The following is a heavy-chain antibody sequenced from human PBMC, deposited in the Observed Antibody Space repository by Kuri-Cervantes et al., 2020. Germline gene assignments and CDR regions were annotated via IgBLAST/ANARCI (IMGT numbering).Heavy chain of an antibody. CDR1: GFTFKSYA. V-gene: IGHV3-23*01. Sequence: GESLKISCAASGFTFKSYAMSWVRQAPGKGLEGVSVISGSGGTTYYADSVKGRFTISRDNSKDTLYLQVNSLRGEDTAVYYCARRDGSTWYYCDYWGQGTLVTVSS. CDR2: ISGSGGTT. J-gene: IGHJ4*02. CDR3: ARRDGSTWYYCDY. D-gene: IGHD6-13*01.